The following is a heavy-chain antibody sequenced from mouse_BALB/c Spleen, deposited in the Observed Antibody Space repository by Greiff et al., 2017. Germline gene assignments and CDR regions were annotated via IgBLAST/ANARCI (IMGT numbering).Heavy chain of an antibody. V-gene: IGHV5-4*02. CDR3: ARRGKPYAMDY. Sequence: EVMLVESGGGLVKPGGSLKLSCAASGFTFSDYYMYWVRQTPEKKLEWVATISDGGSYTYYPDSVKGRFTISRDNAKNNLYLQMSSLKSEDTAMYYCARRGKPYAMDYWGQGTSVTVSS. CDR2: ISDGGSYT. CDR1: GFTFSDYY. D-gene: IGHD2-1*01. J-gene: IGHJ4*01.